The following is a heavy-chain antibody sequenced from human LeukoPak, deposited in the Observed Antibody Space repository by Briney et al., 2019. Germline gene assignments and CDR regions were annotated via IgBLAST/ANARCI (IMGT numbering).Heavy chain of an antibody. Sequence: GGSLRLSCAASGFTFSSSWMSWVRQAPGKGLKGVANIQQDRSDKYYVDSVKGPFTISRDNAKNPLYLQMNILRAEETAVYYCSRDLYRIVVVPHYFGYGEKGHRVTVSS. J-gene: IGHJ4*02. CDR1: GFTFSSSW. D-gene: IGHD3-22*01. V-gene: IGHV3-7*01. CDR2: IQQDRSDK. CDR3: SRDLYRIVVVPHYFGY.